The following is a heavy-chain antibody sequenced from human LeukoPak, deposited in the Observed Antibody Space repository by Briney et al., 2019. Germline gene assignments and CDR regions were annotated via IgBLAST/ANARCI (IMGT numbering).Heavy chain of an antibody. CDR2: IYYSGST. V-gene: IGHV4-59*01. CDR3: ARGWCGEFPPPPYNWFDP. J-gene: IGHJ5*02. Sequence: SETLSLTCTVSGASISSYYWSWIRQPPGKGLEWIGYIYYSGSTNYNPSLKSRVTISVDTSKNQFSLKLSSVTAADTAVYYCARGWCGEFPPPPYNWFDPWGQGTLVTVSS. D-gene: IGHD3-10*01. CDR1: GASISSYY.